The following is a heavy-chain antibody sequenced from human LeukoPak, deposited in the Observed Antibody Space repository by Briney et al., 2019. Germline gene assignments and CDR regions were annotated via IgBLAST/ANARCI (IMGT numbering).Heavy chain of an antibody. Sequence: PSETLSLTCTVSGGSISSYYWSWIRQPPGKGLEWIGYIYYSGSTNYNPSLKSRVTISVDTSKNQFSLKLSSVTAADTAVYYCARDLRGSRSGWYLGVNYYYGMDVWGQGTTVTVSS. CDR3: ARDLRGSRSGWYLGVNYYYGMDV. D-gene: IGHD6-19*01. V-gene: IGHV4-59*01. CDR2: IYYSGST. J-gene: IGHJ6*02. CDR1: GGSISSYY.